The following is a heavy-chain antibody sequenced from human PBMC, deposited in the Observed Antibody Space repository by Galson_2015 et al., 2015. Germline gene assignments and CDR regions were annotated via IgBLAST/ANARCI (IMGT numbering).Heavy chain of an antibody. J-gene: IGHJ3*02. CDR3: MNSLKTEDTAVYYCTRDGYYDRPANAFDI. CDR1: GFTFSSYW. CDR2: IKPDGTEK. Sequence: SLRLSCAASGFTFSSYWMAWGRQAPGKGLEWVANIKPDGTEKYYMDSVKGRFTISRDNAASVKGRFTISRDDSKSIAYLQMNSLKTEDTAVYYCTRDGYYDRPANAFDIWGQGTMVTVSS. D-gene: IGHD3-22*01. V-gene: IGHV3-7*03.